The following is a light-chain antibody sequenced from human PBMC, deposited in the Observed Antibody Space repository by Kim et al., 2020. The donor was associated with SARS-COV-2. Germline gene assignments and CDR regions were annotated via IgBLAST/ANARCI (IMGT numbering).Light chain of an antibody. CDR3: SSYAGRNTYLV. Sequence: QSALTQPPSASGSPGQSVTISCTGTSSDVGGYNYVSWYQQHPGKAPKLMIYEVSKRPSGVPDRFSGSKSGNTASLTVSGLQAEDEADYYCSSYAGRNTYLVFGGGTQLTVL. CDR1: SSDVGGYNY. V-gene: IGLV2-8*01. CDR2: EVS. J-gene: IGLJ2*01.